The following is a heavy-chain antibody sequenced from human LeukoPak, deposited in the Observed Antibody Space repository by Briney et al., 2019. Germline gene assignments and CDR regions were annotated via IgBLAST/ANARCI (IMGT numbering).Heavy chain of an antibody. Sequence: ASVKVSCKASGYTFTSYYMHWVRQAPGQGLEWMGIINPSGGSTSYAQKFQGRVTMTRDMSTSTVYMELSSLRSEDTAVYYCARASYVDTAMVFGWFDPWGQGTLVTLSS. V-gene: IGHV1-46*01. CDR2: INPSGGST. J-gene: IGHJ5*02. CDR3: ARASYVDTAMVFGWFDP. D-gene: IGHD5-18*01. CDR1: GYTFTSYY.